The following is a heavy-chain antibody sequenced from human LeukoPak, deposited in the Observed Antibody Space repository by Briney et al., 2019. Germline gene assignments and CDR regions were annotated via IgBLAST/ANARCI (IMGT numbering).Heavy chain of an antibody. Sequence: GGSLRLSCVVSGFTFSSHWMHWVRRAPGKGLVWVSRVSSDGSSTMYADSVQGRFTISRDNAKNSLYLQMNSLRADDTAVYYCAGGYDLYYFDDWGQGTLVTVSS. D-gene: IGHD5-12*01. J-gene: IGHJ4*02. CDR2: VSSDGSST. CDR1: GFTFSSHW. CDR3: AGGYDLYYFDD. V-gene: IGHV3-74*03.